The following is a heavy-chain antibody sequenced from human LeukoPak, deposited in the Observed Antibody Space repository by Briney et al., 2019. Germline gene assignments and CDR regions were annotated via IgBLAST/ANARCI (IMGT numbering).Heavy chain of an antibody. D-gene: IGHD5-18*01. CDR2: ISSSSNYI. CDR3: AREPTSMIL. Sequence: GGSLRLSCAASGFTFSSYSMNRVRQTPGKGLEWVSSISSSSNYISYADSVKGRFTISRDNAKNSLYLQMNSLRAEDTAVYYCAREPTSMILWGQGTLVTVSS. J-gene: IGHJ4*02. CDR1: GFTFSSYS. V-gene: IGHV3-21*01.